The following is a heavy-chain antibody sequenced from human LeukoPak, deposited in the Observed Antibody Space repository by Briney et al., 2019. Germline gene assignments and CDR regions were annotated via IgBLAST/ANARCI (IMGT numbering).Heavy chain of an antibody. CDR2: IYYSGST. CDR3: ARGGADYGSGSPQPNWFDP. CDR1: GGSISSYY. J-gene: IGHJ5*02. Sequence: SETLSLTCTVSGGSISSYYWSWIRQPPGKGLEWIGYIYYSGSTNYNPSLKSRVTISVDTSKNQFSLKLSSVTAADTAVYYCARGGADYGSGSPQPNWFDPWGQGTLVTVSS. D-gene: IGHD3-10*01. V-gene: IGHV4-59*12.